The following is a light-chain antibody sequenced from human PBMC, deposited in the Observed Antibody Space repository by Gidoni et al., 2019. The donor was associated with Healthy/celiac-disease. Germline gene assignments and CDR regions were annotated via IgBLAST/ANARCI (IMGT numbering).Light chain of an antibody. Sequence: EIVLTQSPATLSLSPGERATLSCRDSQSVSSYLAWYQQKPGQAPRLLIYDASNRATGIPARFSGSGSGTDFTLTISSLEPEEFAVYYCQQRSKWPKEYTFGQGTKLEIK. CDR1: QSVSSY. V-gene: IGKV3-11*01. CDR2: DAS. CDR3: QQRSKWPKEYT. J-gene: IGKJ2*01.